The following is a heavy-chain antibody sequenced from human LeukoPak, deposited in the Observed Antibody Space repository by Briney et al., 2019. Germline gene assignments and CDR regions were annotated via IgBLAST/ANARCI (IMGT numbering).Heavy chain of an antibody. D-gene: IGHD3-22*01. Sequence: SETLSLTCTVSGGSISSGDYYWSWIRQPPGKGLEWIGYIYYSGSTYYNPSLKSRVTISVGTSKNQFSLKLSSVTAADTAVYYCARVNDSSGCSNYFDYWGQGTLVTVSS. V-gene: IGHV4-30-4*01. CDR1: GGSISSGDYY. CDR2: IYYSGST. J-gene: IGHJ4*02. CDR3: ARVNDSSGCSNYFDY.